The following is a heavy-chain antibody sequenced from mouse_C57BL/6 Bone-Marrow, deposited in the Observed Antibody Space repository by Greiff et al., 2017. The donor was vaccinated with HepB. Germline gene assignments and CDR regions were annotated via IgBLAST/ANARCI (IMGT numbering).Heavy chain of an antibody. V-gene: IGHV6-3*01. Sequence: EVQLQQSGGGLVQPGGSMKLSCVASGFTFSNYWMNWVRQSPEKGLEWVAQIRLKSDNYATHYAESVKGRFTISRDDSKSSVYLQMNNLRAEDTGICYCTDCGSFAWFAYWGQGTLVTVSA. CDR3: TDCGSFAWFAY. CDR1: GFTFSNYW. CDR2: IRLKSDNYAT. J-gene: IGHJ3*01. D-gene: IGHD1-1*01.